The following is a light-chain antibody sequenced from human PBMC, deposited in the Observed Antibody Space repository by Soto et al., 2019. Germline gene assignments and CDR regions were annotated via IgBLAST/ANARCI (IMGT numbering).Light chain of an antibody. CDR1: QSVSRS. V-gene: IGKV3-15*01. Sequence: EIVMTQSPAPLSVSPGERVTLSCRASQSVSRSLAWYQQKPGQAPRLLIYGASTRATGIPARFSGSVSGTEYTLTISSLQSEDFAVYYCQQYNNWPPFTFGPGPKVDIK. CDR2: GAS. CDR3: QQYNNWPPFT. J-gene: IGKJ3*01.